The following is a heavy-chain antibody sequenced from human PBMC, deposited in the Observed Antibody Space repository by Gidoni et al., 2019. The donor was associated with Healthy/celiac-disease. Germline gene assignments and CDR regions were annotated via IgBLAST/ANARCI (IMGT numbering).Heavy chain of an antibody. Sequence: QVQLVESGGGVVQPGRSLRLSCSASGFTFSSYGMHWVRQAPGKGLEWVAVIWYDGSNKYYADSVKGRFTIYRDNSKNTLYLQMNSLRAEDTAVYYCARGIVGATTSYYYYMDVWGKGTTVTVSS. J-gene: IGHJ6*03. CDR3: ARGIVGATTSYYYYMDV. V-gene: IGHV3-33*01. CDR1: GFTFSSYG. CDR2: IWYDGSNK. D-gene: IGHD1-26*01.